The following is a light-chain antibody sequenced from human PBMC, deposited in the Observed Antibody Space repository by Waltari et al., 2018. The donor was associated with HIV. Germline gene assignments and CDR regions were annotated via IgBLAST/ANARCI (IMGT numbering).Light chain of an antibody. Sequence: QSALTQPPSASGSPGQSVTISCTGTSSDVGAYNYVSWYQQHPGKAPKSIIYAVTTRPSGVPVRFPASKPGNTASLTVSGLQAEDEADYYGSSYAGSNNWVFGGGTKLTAL. J-gene: IGLJ3*02. CDR3: SSYAGSNNWV. V-gene: IGLV2-8*01. CDR1: SSDVGAYNY. CDR2: AVT.